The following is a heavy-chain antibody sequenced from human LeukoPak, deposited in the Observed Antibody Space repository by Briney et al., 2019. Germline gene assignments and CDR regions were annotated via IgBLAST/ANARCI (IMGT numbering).Heavy chain of an antibody. Sequence: GGSLRLSCAASGFTFDDYGMSWVRQAPGKGLEWVSGINWNGGSTGYADSVKGRFTISRDNAKNSVCLQMNSLSAEDTAIYYCARLTVFSSSWLAYYMDVWGKGTTVTVSS. CDR1: GFTFDDYG. CDR3: ARLTVFSSSWLAYYMDV. V-gene: IGHV3-20*04. D-gene: IGHD6-13*01. J-gene: IGHJ6*03. CDR2: INWNGGST.